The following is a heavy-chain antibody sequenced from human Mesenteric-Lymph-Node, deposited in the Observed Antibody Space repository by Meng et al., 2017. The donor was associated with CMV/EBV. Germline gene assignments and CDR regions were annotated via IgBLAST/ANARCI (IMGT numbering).Heavy chain of an antibody. V-gene: IGHV3-23*01. D-gene: IGHD3/OR15-3a*01. CDR3: AKEGLMYCFDY. CDR1: GFSFDNYA. Sequence: GESLKISCAASGFSFDNYAMNWVRQAPGKGLEWVSVISGNGETTFYAESVKGRFIISRDNSKNTLYLQMDSLGAEDTAVYYCAKEGLMYCFDYWGQGTLVTVSS. CDR2: ISGNGETT. J-gene: IGHJ4*02.